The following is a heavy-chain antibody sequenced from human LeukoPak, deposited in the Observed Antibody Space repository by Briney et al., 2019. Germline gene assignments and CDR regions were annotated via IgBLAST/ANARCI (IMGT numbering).Heavy chain of an antibody. CDR2: IYYSGST. CDR3: ARLGRELRRGRFDY. CDR1: GGSISSYY. J-gene: IGHJ4*02. D-gene: IGHD1-26*01. V-gene: IGHV4-59*01. Sequence: SETLSLTCTVSGGSISSYYWSWIRQPPGKGLEWLGYIYYSGSTNYNPSLKSRVTISVDTSKNQFSLKLSSVTAADTAVYYCARLGRELRRGRFDYWGQGTLVTVSS.